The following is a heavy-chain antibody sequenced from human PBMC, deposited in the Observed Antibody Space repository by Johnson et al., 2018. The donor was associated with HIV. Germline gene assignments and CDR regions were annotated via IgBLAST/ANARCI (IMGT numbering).Heavy chain of an antibody. V-gene: IGHV3-66*02. CDR3: ASGDDDGF. J-gene: IGHJ3*01. CDR2: IYSGGST. D-gene: IGHD5-12*01. Sequence: VQLVESGGGVVQPGRSLRLSCAVSGFTVSTKYMTWVRQAPGKGLEWVSVIYSGGSTYYTDSVKGRFTISRDNSRNTLYLQMNSLRPEDTAVYYCASGDDDGFWGRGTLVTVSS. CDR1: GFTVSTKY.